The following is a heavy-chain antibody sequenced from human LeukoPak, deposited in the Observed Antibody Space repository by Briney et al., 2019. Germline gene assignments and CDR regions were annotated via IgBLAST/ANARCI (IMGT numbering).Heavy chain of an antibody. J-gene: IGHJ4*02. V-gene: IGHV1-2*02. Sequence: ASVKVSCKASGYTFTSYAMNWVRQAPGQGLEWMGWINPNSGGTNYAQKFQGRVTMTRDTSISTAYMELSRLRSDDTAVYYCARAPRGVTTSIVWGQGTLVTVSS. D-gene: IGHD4-11*01. CDR3: ARAPRGVTTSIV. CDR1: GYTFTSYA. CDR2: INPNSGGT.